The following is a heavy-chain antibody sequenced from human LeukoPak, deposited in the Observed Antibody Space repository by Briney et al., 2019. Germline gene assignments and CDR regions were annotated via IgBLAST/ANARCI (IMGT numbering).Heavy chain of an antibody. CDR3: TRSGDIVVVVAATLGYFDY. Sequence: PGGSLRLSCTASGFTFGDYAMSWFRQAPGKGLEWVGFIRSKAYGGTTEYAASVKGRFTISRDDSKSIAYLQMNSLKTEDTAVYYCTRSGDIVVVVAATLGYFDYWGQGTLVTVSS. D-gene: IGHD2-15*01. CDR2: IRSKAYGGTT. J-gene: IGHJ4*02. CDR1: GFTFGDYA. V-gene: IGHV3-49*03.